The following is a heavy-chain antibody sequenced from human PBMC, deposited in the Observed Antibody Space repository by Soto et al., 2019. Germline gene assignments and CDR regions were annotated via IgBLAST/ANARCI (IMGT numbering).Heavy chain of an antibody. D-gene: IGHD1-26*01. Sequence: PGGSLRLSCAGSGFTFSSYAMSWVRQAPGKGLEWVSVISGSGDTTHYADSVKGRFTISRDNSNNTMYLQMNSLRGDDTAVYYCATYSGNYERYGVYYGMDVWGQGTTVTVSS. CDR1: GFTFSSYA. V-gene: IGHV3-23*01. CDR2: ISGSGDTT. J-gene: IGHJ6*02. CDR3: ATYSGNYERYGVYYGMDV.